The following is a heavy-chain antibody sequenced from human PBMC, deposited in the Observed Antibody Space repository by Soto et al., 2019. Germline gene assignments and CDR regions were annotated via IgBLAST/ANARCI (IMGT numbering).Heavy chain of an antibody. CDR1: GLTFSSYA. Sequence: EVQLLESGGGLVQPGGSLRLSCAASGLTFSSYAMSWVRQAPGTGLEWVSTISGSGTGTYYAYSVTGRFTISRDNSKNTLYLQMNSLRAEDTAVYYCAKRGRGAVAFDYWGEGTLVTVSS. J-gene: IGHJ4*02. CDR2: ISGSGTGT. V-gene: IGHV3-23*01. D-gene: IGHD6-19*01. CDR3: AKRGRGAVAFDY.